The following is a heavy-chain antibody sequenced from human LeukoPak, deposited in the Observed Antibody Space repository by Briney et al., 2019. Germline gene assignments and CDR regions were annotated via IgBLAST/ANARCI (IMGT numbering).Heavy chain of an antibody. CDR3: ARERAAAGTRLDY. D-gene: IGHD6-13*01. CDR1: GGSINSSNW. CDR2: IYHSGST. V-gene: IGHV4-4*02. J-gene: IGHJ4*02. Sequence: SETLSLTCAVSGGSINSSNWWSWVRQPPGKGLEWIGEIYHSGSTNYNPSLKSRVTISVDKSKNQFSLKLSSVTAADTAVYYCARERAAAGTRLDYWGEGTLVTVSS.